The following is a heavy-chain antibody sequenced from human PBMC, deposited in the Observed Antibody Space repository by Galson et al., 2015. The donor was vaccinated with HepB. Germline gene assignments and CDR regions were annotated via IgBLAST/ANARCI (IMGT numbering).Heavy chain of an antibody. CDR2: IYYSGST. D-gene: IGHD1-26*01. CDR3: ARVYSGWEHYFDY. J-gene: IGHJ4*02. V-gene: IGHV4-31*03. CDR1: GGSISSGGYY. Sequence: LSLTCTVSGGSISSGGYYWSWIRQHPGKGLEWIGYIYYSGSTYYNPSLKSRVTISVDTSKNQFSLKLSSVTAADTAVYYCARVYSGWEHYFDYWGQGTLVTVSS.